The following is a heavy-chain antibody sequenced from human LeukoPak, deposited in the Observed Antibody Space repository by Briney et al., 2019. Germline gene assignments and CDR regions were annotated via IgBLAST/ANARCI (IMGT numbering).Heavy chain of an antibody. J-gene: IGHJ6*02. D-gene: IGHD3-3*01. CDR2: IIPILGIA. CDR1: GGTFSSYA. CDR3: ARTYYDFWSGYYTRNYYYYGMDV. V-gene: IGHV1-69*04. Sequence: ASVKVSCKASGGTFSSYAISWVRQAPGQGLEWMIRIIPILGIANYAQKFQGRVKITADKSTSTAYMELSSLRSEDTAVYYCARTYYDFWSGYYTRNYYYYGMDVWGQGTTVTVSS.